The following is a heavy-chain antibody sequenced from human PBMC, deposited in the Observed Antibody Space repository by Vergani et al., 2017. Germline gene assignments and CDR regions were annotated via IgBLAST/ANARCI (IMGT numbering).Heavy chain of an antibody. Sequence: QVQLVESGGGVVQHGRSLRLSCAASGFTFSSYAMHWVRRAPGKGLEWVAVISYDGSNKYYADSVKGRFTIARDNSKNTLYLQMNSLRAEDTAVYYCARDPLHCSGGSCYSGGLHYWGKGTLVTVSS. D-gene: IGHD2-15*01. V-gene: IGHV3-30*04. CDR3: ARDPLHCSGGSCYSGGLHY. CDR2: ISYDGSNK. J-gene: IGHJ4*02. CDR1: GFTFSSYA.